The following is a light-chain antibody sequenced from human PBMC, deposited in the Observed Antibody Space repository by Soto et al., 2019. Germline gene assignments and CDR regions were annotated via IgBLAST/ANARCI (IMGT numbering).Light chain of an antibody. V-gene: IGKV1-39*01. J-gene: IGKJ2*01. CDR2: ASS. CDR1: HNISCH. CDR3: QQSFSNPYT. Sequence: DIQMTQSPSSVSAFIGDRVTITCRTGHNISCHLTWYHQKPGKAPNLLIYASSSLQSGVPSGFSGRGSAKDFTLNITSLHPYDFATYYRQQSFSNPYTFGQGTKLQIK.